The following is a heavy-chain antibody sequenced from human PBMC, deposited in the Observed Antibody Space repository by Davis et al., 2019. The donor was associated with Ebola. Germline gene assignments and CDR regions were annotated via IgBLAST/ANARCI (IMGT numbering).Heavy chain of an antibody. CDR2: TYYTSKWFN. J-gene: IGHJ6*02. CDR1: GDRVPSGC. Sequence: HPQTPSLPRAIPGDRVPSGCWNWVRQSPSRGLEWLGRTYYTSKWFNHYAESVKSRITINPDTSKNQFSLQLNSVTPEDTAVYYCVRGWGRIGMGVWGQGTTVTVSS. V-gene: IGHV6-1*01. D-gene: IGHD1-26*01. CDR3: VRGWGRIGMGV.